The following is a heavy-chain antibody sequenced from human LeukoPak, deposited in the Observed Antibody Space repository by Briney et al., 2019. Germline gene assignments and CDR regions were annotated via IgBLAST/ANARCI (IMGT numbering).Heavy chain of an antibody. Sequence: SETLSLTCVVYGGSFSGYSWSWIRQPPGKGLEWVGEINHSGGTNYNSSLKSRVTISVDTSKNQFSLNLSSVTAADTAVYYCARDQVDYEIPDHFDYWGKGTLVTVSS. D-gene: IGHD3-22*01. CDR1: GGSFSGYS. CDR3: ARDQVDYEIPDHFDY. J-gene: IGHJ4*02. CDR2: INHSGGT. V-gene: IGHV4-34*01.